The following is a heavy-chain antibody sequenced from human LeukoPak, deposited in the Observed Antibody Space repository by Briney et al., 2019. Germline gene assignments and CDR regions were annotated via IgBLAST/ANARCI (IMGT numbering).Heavy chain of an antibody. D-gene: IGHD2-2*01. J-gene: IGHJ6*03. CDR3: ARGVNIVVVPAARGSRYYMDV. CDR2: IYYSGST. V-gene: IGHV4-59*12. CDR1: GGSISPYY. Sequence: SETLSLTCTVSGGSISPYYWSWIRQPPGKGLEWIGYIYYSGSTNYNPSLKSRVTISVDTSKNQFSLKLSSVTAADTAVYYCARGVNIVVVPAARGSRYYMDVWGKGTTVTVSS.